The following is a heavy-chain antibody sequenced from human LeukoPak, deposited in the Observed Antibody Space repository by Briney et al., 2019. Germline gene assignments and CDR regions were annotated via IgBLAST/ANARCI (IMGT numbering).Heavy chain of an antibody. D-gene: IGHD2-2*01. CDR1: GFTFSSYA. J-gene: IGHJ1*01. Sequence: QPWGSLRLSCAASGFTFSSYAMHWVRQAPGKGLEWVAVISYDGSNKYYADSVKGRFTISRDNSKNTLYLQMNSLRAEDTAVYYCARDCSSTSCYEYFQHWGQGTLVTVSS. CDR3: ARDCSSTSCYEYFQH. V-gene: IGHV3-30-3*01. CDR2: ISYDGSNK.